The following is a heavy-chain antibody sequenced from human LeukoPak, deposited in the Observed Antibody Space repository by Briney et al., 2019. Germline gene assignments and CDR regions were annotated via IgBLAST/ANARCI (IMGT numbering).Heavy chain of an antibody. Sequence: PGGSLRLSCAASGFTFSSYGTHWVRQAPGKGLEWVAVIWYDGSNKYYADSVKGRFTISRGNSKNTLHLQMNSLRAEDTAVYYRARENENGGQTGPFDYWGQGTLVTVSS. CDR1: GFTFSSYG. V-gene: IGHV3-33*01. CDR2: IWYDGSNK. J-gene: IGHJ4*02. D-gene: IGHD4-23*01. CDR3: ARENENGGQTGPFDY.